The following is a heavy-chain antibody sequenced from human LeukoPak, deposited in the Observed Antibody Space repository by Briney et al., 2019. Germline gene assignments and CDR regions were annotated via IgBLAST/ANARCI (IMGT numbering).Heavy chain of an antibody. CDR2: ISSSGSST. J-gene: IGHJ4*02. CDR1: GITFSIYG. CDR3: ANDAYSTRWYGNY. Sequence: PGASLRLSCAASGITFSIYGMSWVRQAPGKGLEWVSRISSSGSSTNYADSVKGRFTISRDNSKITLYLQMNSLGAEDTAVYYCANDAYSTRWYGNYWGQGTLVTVSS. D-gene: IGHD6-13*01. V-gene: IGHV3-23*01.